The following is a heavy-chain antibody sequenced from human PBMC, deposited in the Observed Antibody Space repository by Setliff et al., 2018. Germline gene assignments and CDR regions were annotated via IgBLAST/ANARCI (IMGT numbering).Heavy chain of an antibody. D-gene: IGHD2-2*01. CDR2: IYPGDSDI. CDR1: DYTFTSYW. V-gene: IGHV5-51*01. CDR3: ARVIQSRNYPDALDI. Sequence: PGESLTISCKGSDYTFTSYWIGWVRQMPGKGLEWMAIIYPGDSDIRYSPSFQGQVTISADKSTNIAYLQWSSLKASDTAMYYCARVIQSRNYPDALDIWGQGTMVTVSS. J-gene: IGHJ3*02.